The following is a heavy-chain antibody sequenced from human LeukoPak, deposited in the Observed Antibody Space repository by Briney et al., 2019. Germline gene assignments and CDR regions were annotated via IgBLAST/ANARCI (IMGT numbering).Heavy chain of an antibody. CDR2: MNPNSGNT. D-gene: IGHD4-17*01. CDR1: GYYCTTYD. CDR3: ARDTTQDAFDI. J-gene: IGHJ3*02. V-gene: IGHV1-8*03. Sequence: ASVKIFCNASGYYCTTYDINGLGQATGQRVEWMGWMNPNSGNTGYAQKFQGRVTITRNTSISTAYMELSSLRSEDTAVYYCARDTTQDAFDIWGQGTMVTVSS.